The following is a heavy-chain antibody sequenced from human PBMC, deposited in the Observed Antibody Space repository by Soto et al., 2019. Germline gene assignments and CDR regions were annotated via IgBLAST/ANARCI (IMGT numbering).Heavy chain of an antibody. CDR2: IYYSGST. CDR1: GGSTSSGDYY. V-gene: IGHV4-30-4*01. J-gene: IGHJ5*02. Sequence: SETLSLTCTVSGGSTSSGDYYWSWIRQPPGKGLEWIGYIYYSGSTYYNPSLKRRITISVDTSKNQFSLKLSSLTAADTAVYYCARVLFLAVAGKSEGWFDPWGQGTLVTVSS. D-gene: IGHD6-19*01. CDR3: ARVLFLAVAGKSEGWFDP.